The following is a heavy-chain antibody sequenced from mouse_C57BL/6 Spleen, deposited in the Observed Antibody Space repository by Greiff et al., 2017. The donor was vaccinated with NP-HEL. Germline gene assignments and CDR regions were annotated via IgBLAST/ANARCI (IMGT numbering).Heavy chain of an antibody. D-gene: IGHD1-1*01. CDR3: ARYRYYGSSLFAY. CDR2: IDPSDSYT. CDR1: GYTFTSYW. Sequence: QVQLQQPGAELVKPGASVKLSCKASGYTFTSYWMQWVKQRPGQGLEWIGEIDPSDSYTNYNQQFKGKATLTVDTSSSTAYMQLSSLTSEDSAVYYCARYRYYGSSLFAYWGQGTLVTVSA. V-gene: IGHV1-50*01. J-gene: IGHJ3*01.